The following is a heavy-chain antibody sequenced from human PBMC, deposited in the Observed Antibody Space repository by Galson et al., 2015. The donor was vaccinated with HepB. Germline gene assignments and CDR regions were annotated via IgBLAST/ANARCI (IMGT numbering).Heavy chain of an antibody. CDR2: ISYDGSNK. CDR1: GFTFSSYA. V-gene: IGHV3-30*04. CDR3: ARDRYGDYDYYYYGMDV. D-gene: IGHD4-17*01. J-gene: IGHJ6*02. Sequence: SLRLSCAASGFTFSSYAMHWVRQAPGKGLEWVAVISYDGSNKYYADSVKGRFTISRDNSKNTLYLQMNSLRAEDTAVYYCARDRYGDYDYYYYGMDVWGQGTTVTVSS.